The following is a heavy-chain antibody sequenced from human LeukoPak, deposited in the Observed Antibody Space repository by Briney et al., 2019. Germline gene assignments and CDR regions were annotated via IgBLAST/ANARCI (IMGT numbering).Heavy chain of an antibody. V-gene: IGHV4-34*01. CDR3: AGGRGTSIGFFDY. J-gene: IGHJ4*02. D-gene: IGHD1-7*01. CDR1: GGSFSGYY. CDR2: INHSGST. Sequence: SETLSLTCAVYGGSFSGYYWSWVRQPPGKGLEWIGEINHSGSTNYNPSLKSRVTISVDTSKNQFSLKLSSVTAADTAVYYCAGGRGTSIGFFDYWGQGTLVTVSS.